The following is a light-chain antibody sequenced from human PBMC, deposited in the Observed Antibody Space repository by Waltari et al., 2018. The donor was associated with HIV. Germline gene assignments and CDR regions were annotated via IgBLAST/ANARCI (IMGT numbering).Light chain of an antibody. CDR2: DVN. V-gene: IGLV2-23*02. J-gene: IGLJ1*01. Sequence: QSALTQPASVSGSPGQSVTIFCTGTNNDIGSHDYVSWYRVVPDMAPKLLIFDVNRRPSDISHRFSGSKSGYTASLMIFGLQPEDEADYFCSSFVNGGTYVFGSGTKV. CDR3: SSFVNGGTYV. CDR1: NNDIGSHDY.